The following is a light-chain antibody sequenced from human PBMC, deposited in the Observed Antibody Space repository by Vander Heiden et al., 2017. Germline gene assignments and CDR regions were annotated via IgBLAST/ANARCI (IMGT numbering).Light chain of an antibody. CDR2: SNN. J-gene: IGLJ3*02. V-gene: IGLV1-44*01. CDR3: AAWDDSLNGPV. Sequence: QSVLPQPPPAPGTPGQRITISCSGSSSNIGSNTVNWYQQFPTTAPKLLIYSNNQRPSGVPDRFSGSKSGTSASLAISGLQSEDEADYYCAAWDDSLNGPVFGGGTKLTVL. CDR1: SSNIGSNT.